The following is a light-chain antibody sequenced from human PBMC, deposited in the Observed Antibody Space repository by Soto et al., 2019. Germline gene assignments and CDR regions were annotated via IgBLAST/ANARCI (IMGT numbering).Light chain of an antibody. CDR2: SNN. CDR3: AAWDDSLNGVV. J-gene: IGLJ2*01. CDR1: SSNIGSNT. Sequence: QSVLTQPTSASGTPGQRVTSSCSGSSSNIGSNTVNWYQQLPGTAPKLLIYSNNQRPSGVPDRFSGSKSGTSASLAIRGLQSEDEADYSCAAWDDSLNGVVFGGGTKLTVL. V-gene: IGLV1-44*01.